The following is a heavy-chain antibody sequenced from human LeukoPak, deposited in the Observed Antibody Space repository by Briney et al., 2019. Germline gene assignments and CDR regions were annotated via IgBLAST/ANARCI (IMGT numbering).Heavy chain of an antibody. D-gene: IGHD1-26*01. J-gene: IGHJ4*02. V-gene: IGHV4-59*01. CDR3: ARAVRGSYFLFDY. CDR1: GGSISSYY. CDR2: IYYSGST. Sequence: SETLSLTCTVSGGSISSYYWSWIRQPPGKGLEWIGYIYYSGSTNYNPSLKSRVTISVDTSKNQFSLKLSSVTAADTAVYYCARAVRGSYFLFDYWGQGTLVTVSS.